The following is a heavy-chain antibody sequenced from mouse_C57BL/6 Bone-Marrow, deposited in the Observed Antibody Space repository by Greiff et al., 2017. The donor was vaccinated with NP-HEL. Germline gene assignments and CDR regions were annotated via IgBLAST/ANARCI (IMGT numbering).Heavy chain of an antibody. Sequence: VKLVESGAELARPGASVKLSCKASGYTFTSYGLSWVKQRTGQGLEWIGEIYPRSGNTYYNEKFKGKATLTADKSSSTAYMELRSLTSEDSAVYFCARDKGYYFDYWGQGTTLTVSS. CDR3: ARDKGYYFDY. CDR1: GYTFTSYG. J-gene: IGHJ2*01. CDR2: IYPRSGNT. V-gene: IGHV1-81*01.